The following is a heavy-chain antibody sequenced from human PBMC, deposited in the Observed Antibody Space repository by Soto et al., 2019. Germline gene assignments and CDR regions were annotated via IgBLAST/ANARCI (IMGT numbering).Heavy chain of an antibody. D-gene: IGHD6-6*01. CDR2: IKSKTDGGTT. J-gene: IGHJ4*02. Sequence: GGPLRISCAASGFTFRNAWMSWVRQAPGKGLEWVGRIKSKTDGGTTDYAAPVKGRFTISRDDSKNTLYLQMNSLKTEDTALYCCTIAARGTFDYWGQGTLVTVSS. CDR1: GFTFRNAW. CDR3: TIAARGTFDY. V-gene: IGHV3-15*01.